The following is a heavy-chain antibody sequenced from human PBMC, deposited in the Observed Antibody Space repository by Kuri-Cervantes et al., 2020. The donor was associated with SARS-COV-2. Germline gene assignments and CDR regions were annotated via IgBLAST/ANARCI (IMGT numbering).Heavy chain of an antibody. CDR3: ARGRAQITIFGVSSMDWFDP. D-gene: IGHD3-3*01. CDR2: IYTSGST. V-gene: IGHV4-4*07. CDR1: GGSISNYY. Sequence: GSLRLSCTVSGGSISNYYWSWIRQPAGKGLEWIGRIYTSGSTNYNPSLKSRVTMSVDTSKNQFSLKLSSVIAADTAVYYCARGRAQITIFGVSSMDWFDPWGQGTLVTVSS. J-gene: IGHJ5*02.